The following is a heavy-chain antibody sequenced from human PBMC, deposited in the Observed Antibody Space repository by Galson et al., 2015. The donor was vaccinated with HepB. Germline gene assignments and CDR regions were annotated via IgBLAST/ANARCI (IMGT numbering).Heavy chain of an antibody. V-gene: IGHV2-5*02. D-gene: IGHD2-21*02. CDR2: IYWDDDK. J-gene: IGHJ4*02. Sequence: PALVKPTQTITLTCTFSGFSLSTSGVGVGWIRQLPGKALEWLAVIYWDDDKHYSPSLKSRLTITKDTSKNQVVLTMTNMDPVDTATYYCAHRGSVSGHCGGDCRIYYFDYWGQGTLVTVSS. CDR3: AHRGSVSGHCGGDCRIYYFDY. CDR1: GFSLSTSGVG.